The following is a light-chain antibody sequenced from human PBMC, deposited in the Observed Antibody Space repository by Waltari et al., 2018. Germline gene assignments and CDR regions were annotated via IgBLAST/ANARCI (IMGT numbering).Light chain of an antibody. Sequence: EIVMTQSPDTLSVSPGERATFSCRASQSVSSNLAWYQQKPCQAPRLLIYEASTRATTIPARFRGSGSRTDFPLTIRSLQSEDSAVYYCQQYNHWPPNTFGQGTRLEIK. CDR2: EAS. V-gene: IGKV3-15*01. CDR1: QSVSSN. CDR3: QQYNHWPPNT. J-gene: IGKJ5*01.